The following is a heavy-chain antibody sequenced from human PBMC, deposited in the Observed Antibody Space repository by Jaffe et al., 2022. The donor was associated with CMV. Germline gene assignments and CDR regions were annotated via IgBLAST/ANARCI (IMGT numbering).Heavy chain of an antibody. Sequence: QLQLQESGPGLVKPSETLSLTCTVSGGSISSSSYYWGWIRQPPGKGLEWIGSIYYSGSTYYNPSLKSRVTISVDTSKNQFSLKLSSVTAADTAVYYCARRQGSYPFDYYYGMDVWGQGTTVTVSS. J-gene: IGHJ6*02. CDR3: ARRQGSYPFDYYYGMDV. D-gene: IGHD1-26*01. CDR2: IYYSGST. V-gene: IGHV4-39*01. CDR1: GGSISSSSYY.